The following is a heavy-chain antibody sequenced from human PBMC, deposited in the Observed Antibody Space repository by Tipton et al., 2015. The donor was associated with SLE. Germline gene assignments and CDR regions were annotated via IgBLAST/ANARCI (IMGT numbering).Heavy chain of an antibody. Sequence: GSLRLSCAASGFTFSSYAMSWVRQAPGKGLEWVSAISGSGGSTYYADSVKGRFTISRDNSKNTLYLQMNSLRAEDTAVYYCARVRIVGSYFDYWGQGTLVTVSS. CDR1: GFTFSSYA. CDR3: ARVRIVGSYFDY. V-gene: IGHV3-23*01. J-gene: IGHJ4*02. D-gene: IGHD3-22*01. CDR2: ISGSGGST.